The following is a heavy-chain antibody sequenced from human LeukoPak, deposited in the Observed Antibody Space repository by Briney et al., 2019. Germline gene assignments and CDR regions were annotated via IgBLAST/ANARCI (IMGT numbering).Heavy chain of an antibody. D-gene: IGHD4-23*01. Sequence: SETLSLTCIVSGGSISSYYWSWIRQPPGKGLEWVGYIYYSGSTNYNPSLKSRVTILVDTSKNQFSLKLSSVTAADTAVYYCSRGAHDYGGNSGYWGQGTLVTVSS. CDR2: IYYSGST. J-gene: IGHJ4*02. CDR3: SRGAHDYGGNSGY. CDR1: GGSISSYY. V-gene: IGHV4-59*12.